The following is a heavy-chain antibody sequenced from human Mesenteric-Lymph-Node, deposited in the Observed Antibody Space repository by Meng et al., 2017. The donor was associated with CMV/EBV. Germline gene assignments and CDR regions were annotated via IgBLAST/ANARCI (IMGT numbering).Heavy chain of an antibody. CDR2: IYRYGST. V-gene: IGHV4-38-2*02. D-gene: IGHD5-18*01. J-gene: IGHJ4*02. CDR1: AYSISSAYY. CDR3: ARGGDSYGYYFDY. Sequence: SETLSLTCTVSAYSISSAYYWGWLRQPPGKGLEWIGSIYRYGSTYYTPPLKSRVAISVDTSKNQFSLKPTSVTAADTAVYYCARGGDSYGYYFDYWGQGTLVTVSS.